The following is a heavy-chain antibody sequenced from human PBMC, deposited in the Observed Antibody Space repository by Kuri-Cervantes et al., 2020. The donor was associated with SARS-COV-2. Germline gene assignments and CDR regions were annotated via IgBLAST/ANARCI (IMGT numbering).Heavy chain of an antibody. Sequence: SQSLSLTCAFYGESLSYYYWSGVRHPPAKGLEWIGEINHSGSTNYNPSLKSRVTISGDTSKNQFYLKLSSVTAADTAVYYCARAELGLGWFFDLWGRGTLVTVSS. V-gene: IGHV4-34*01. J-gene: IGHJ2*01. CDR2: INHSGST. CDR3: ARAELGLGWFFDL. D-gene: IGHD6-13*01. CDR1: GESLSYYY.